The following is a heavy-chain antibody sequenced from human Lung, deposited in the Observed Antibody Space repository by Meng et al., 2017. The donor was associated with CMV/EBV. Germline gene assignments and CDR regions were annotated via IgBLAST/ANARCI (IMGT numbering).Heavy chain of an antibody. CDR3: ARGGNFDP. D-gene: IGHD2/OR15-2a*01. V-gene: IGHV7-4-1*02. CDR1: GYNLRTLN. CDR2: ISTHPGAP. Sequence: QGQVVESWFEMKKPWALVKVFCKASGYNLRTLNINWVRQAHGRGLWGMGWISTHPGAPKYSQGFTGRFVFSLDTSVSTAYLQISSLKAEDTAVYYCARGGNFDPWGQGTLVTVSS. J-gene: IGHJ5*02.